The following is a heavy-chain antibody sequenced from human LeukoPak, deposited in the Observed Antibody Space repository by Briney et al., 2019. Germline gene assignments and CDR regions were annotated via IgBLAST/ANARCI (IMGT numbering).Heavy chain of an antibody. CDR3: ASISGGGYCSGGSCQPSFYFDY. Sequence: SQTLSLTCTVSGGSFSSGGYYWSWLRQHPGMGLEWIGYIYNSGSTYFNPSLKRRVIISVDTSKNQFSLKLSSVTAADTAVYYCASISGGGYCSGGSCQPSFYFDYWGQGTLVTVSS. V-gene: IGHV4-31*03. CDR1: GGSFSSGGYY. CDR2: IYNSGST. D-gene: IGHD2-15*01. J-gene: IGHJ4*02.